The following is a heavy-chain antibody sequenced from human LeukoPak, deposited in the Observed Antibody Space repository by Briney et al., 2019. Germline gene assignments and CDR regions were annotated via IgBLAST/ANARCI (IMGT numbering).Heavy chain of an antibody. CDR3: AKDVAVAGTYYFDY. Sequence: PGGSLRLSCAASGFTFNNFVTNWVRQAPGKGLQWVSVISGSGDSKVYAESVKGRITISRDNSKNTLYLQMDSLRAEDTAVYYCAKDVAVAGTYYFDYWGQGTLVTVSS. CDR1: GFTFNNFV. CDR2: ISGSGDSK. V-gene: IGHV3-23*01. J-gene: IGHJ4*02. D-gene: IGHD6-19*01.